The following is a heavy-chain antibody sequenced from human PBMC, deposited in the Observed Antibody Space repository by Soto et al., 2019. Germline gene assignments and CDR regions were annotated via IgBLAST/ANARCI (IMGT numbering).Heavy chain of an antibody. CDR1: GLTFSSYS. Sequence: EVQLVESGGGLVQPGGSLRLSCAASGLTFSSYSMNWVRQAPGKGLEWVSYISSSSSTIYYADSVKGRFTISRDNAKNSLYLQMNSLRAEDTAVYYCAREGGYYYGSGSFYYYYGMDVWGQGTTVTVSS. CDR2: ISSSSSTI. V-gene: IGHV3-48*01. J-gene: IGHJ6*02. D-gene: IGHD3-10*01. CDR3: AREGGYYYGSGSFYYYYGMDV.